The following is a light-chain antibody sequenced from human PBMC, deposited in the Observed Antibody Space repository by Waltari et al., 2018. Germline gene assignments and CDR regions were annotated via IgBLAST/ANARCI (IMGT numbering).Light chain of an antibody. CDR3: QQYNRWPPIT. Sequence: EVVMTQSPATLSVSPGERAPLSCRASQSVTSNLAWYQQKPGQAPRLLIYEASTRATGISARFRGSGSGTEFTLTISSLQSEDSAVYYCQQYNRWPPITFGQGTRLEIK. CDR2: EAS. CDR1: QSVTSN. J-gene: IGKJ5*01. V-gene: IGKV3-15*01.